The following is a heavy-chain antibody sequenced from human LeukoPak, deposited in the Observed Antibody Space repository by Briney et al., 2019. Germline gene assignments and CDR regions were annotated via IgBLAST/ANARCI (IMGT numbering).Heavy chain of an antibody. D-gene: IGHD6-6*01. V-gene: IGHV3-30*04. CDR3: ASSRYSSSSDY. J-gene: IGHJ4*02. Sequence: GRSLRLSCAASGFTFSSYAMHWVRQAPGKGLEWVAVISYDGSNKYYADSVKGRFTISRDNSKNTLYLQMNSLRAEDTAVYYCASSRYSSSSDYWGQGTLVTVSS. CDR1: GFTFSSYA. CDR2: ISYDGSNK.